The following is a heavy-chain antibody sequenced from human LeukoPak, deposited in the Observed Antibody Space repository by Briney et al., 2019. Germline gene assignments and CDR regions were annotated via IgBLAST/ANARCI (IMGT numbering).Heavy chain of an antibody. CDR1: GFTSSSYG. Sequence: TGGSLRLSCAASGFTSSSYGMHWVRQAPGKGLEWVAVISYDGSNKYYADSVNGRFTISRDNSKNTLSLQMNSLRAEDTAVYYCAKSPSGRSRISRFDYWGQGILVTVSS. D-gene: IGHD1-26*01. V-gene: IGHV3-30*18. CDR3: AKSPSGRSRISRFDY. J-gene: IGHJ4*02. CDR2: ISYDGSNK.